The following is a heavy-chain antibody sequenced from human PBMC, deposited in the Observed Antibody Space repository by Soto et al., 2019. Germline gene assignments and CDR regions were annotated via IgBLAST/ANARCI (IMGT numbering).Heavy chain of an antibody. CDR2: ISYDGSNK. CDR1: GFSFSSYG. D-gene: IGHD6-19*01. CDR3: AKEREVAGTVYHFDY. Sequence: PGGSLRLSCAASGFSFSSYGMHWVRQAPGKGLEWVALISYDGSNKYYADSVKGRFTISRDNSKNTLHLQMNSLRTEDTAVYYCAKEREVAGTVYHFDYWGQGTQVTVSS. V-gene: IGHV3-30*18. J-gene: IGHJ4*02.